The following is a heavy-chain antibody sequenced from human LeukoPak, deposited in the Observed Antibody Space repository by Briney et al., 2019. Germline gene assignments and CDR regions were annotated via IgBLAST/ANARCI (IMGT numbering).Heavy chain of an antibody. CDR3: ASGIAVYGMYYFDY. D-gene: IGHD6-19*01. Sequence: GGSLRLSCVASGFTFNTYWMSWVRQAPGKGLEWVANINHDGSGKYYVDSVKGRLTISRDNAKNSLYLQMNSLRAEDRAVYYCASGIAVYGMYYFDYWGQGTLVTVSS. V-gene: IGHV3-7*01. CDR1: GFTFNTYW. CDR2: INHDGSGK. J-gene: IGHJ4*02.